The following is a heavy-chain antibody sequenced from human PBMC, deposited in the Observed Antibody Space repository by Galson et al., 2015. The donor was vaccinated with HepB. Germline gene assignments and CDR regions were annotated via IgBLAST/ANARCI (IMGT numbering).Heavy chain of an antibody. CDR2: ISYDGSNK. Sequence: SLRLSCAASGFTFSSYAMHWVRQAPGKGLEWVAVISYDGSNKYYADSVKGRFTISRDNSKNTLYLQMNSLRAEDTAVYYCAGEDRGYSSGWTAGYWGQGTLVTVSS. CDR1: GFTFSSYA. CDR3: AGEDRGYSSGWTAGY. J-gene: IGHJ4*02. V-gene: IGHV3-30*04. D-gene: IGHD6-19*01.